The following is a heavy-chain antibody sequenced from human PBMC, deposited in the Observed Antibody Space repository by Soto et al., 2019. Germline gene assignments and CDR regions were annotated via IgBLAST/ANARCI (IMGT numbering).Heavy chain of an antibody. Sequence: EVQLVESGGGLVQPGGSLRLSCATSGFSFITYSMNWVRQAPGKGLEWVSYIRSSDNTIYYADSVKGRFTISTDNAKNSLYLQMNSVRDEDTAVYYCARDYGYALDLGGQGTIVPVSS. J-gene: IGHJ3*01. CDR3: ARDYGYALDL. CDR2: IRSSDNTI. CDR1: GFSFITYS. D-gene: IGHD3-10*01. V-gene: IGHV3-48*02.